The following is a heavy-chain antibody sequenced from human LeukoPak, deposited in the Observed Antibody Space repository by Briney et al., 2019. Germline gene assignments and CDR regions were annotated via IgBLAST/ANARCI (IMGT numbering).Heavy chain of an antibody. Sequence: SETLSLTCTVSGGSISSGSYYWSWIRQPAGKGLEWIGRIYTSGSTNYNPSLKSRVTISVDTSKNQFSLKLSSVTAADTAVYYCARVSYCTNGVWGWLDPWGQGTLVTVSS. CDR3: ARVSYCTNGVWGWLDP. D-gene: IGHD2-8*01. V-gene: IGHV4-61*02. CDR1: GGSISSGSYY. CDR2: IYTSGST. J-gene: IGHJ5*02.